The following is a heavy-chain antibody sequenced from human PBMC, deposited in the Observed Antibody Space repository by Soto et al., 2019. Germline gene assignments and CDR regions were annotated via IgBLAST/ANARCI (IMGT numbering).Heavy chain of an antibody. CDR3: ASSPTHKRSYFAWFDP. D-gene: IGHD1-26*01. CDR2: ISAYNGNT. J-gene: IGHJ5*02. Sequence: ASVKVSCKASGYTFTSYGISWVRQAPGQGLEWMGWISAYNGNTNYAQKLQGRVTMTTDTSTSTAYMELRSLRSDDTAVYYCASSPTHKRSYFAWFDPWGQGTLVTVSS. CDR1: GYTFTSYG. V-gene: IGHV1-18*01.